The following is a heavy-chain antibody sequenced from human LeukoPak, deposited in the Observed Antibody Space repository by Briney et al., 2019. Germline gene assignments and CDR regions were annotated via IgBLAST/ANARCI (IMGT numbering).Heavy chain of an antibody. D-gene: IGHD2-2*02. J-gene: IGHJ4*02. Sequence: GGSLRLSCAVSGFTFRSYNMHWVRQAPGKGLEYVSTISSNGGSTYYANSVKGRFTISRDNSKNTLYLQMGSLRAEDMAVYYCARDGYISAAFDYWGQGALVTVSS. CDR2: ISSNGGST. CDR3: ARDGYISAAFDY. V-gene: IGHV3-64*01. CDR1: GFTFRSYN.